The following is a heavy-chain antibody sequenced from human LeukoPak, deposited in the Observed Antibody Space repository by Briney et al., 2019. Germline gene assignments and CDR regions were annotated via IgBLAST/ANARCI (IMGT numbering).Heavy chain of an antibody. Sequence: SVKVSCKASGGTFSSYAISWVRQAPGQGLEWMGGIIPIFGTANYAQKFQRRVTITADESTSTAYMELSSLRSEDTAVYYCASGRQPDDAFDIWGQGTMVTVSS. D-gene: IGHD3/OR15-3a*01. CDR2: IIPIFGTA. CDR3: ASGRQPDDAFDI. V-gene: IGHV1-69*13. CDR1: GGTFSSYA. J-gene: IGHJ3*02.